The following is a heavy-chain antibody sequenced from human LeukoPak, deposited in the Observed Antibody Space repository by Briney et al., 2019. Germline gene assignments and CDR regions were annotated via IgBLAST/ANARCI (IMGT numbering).Heavy chain of an antibody. CDR2: LSGSGVNT. CDR1: GFSFSSYG. D-gene: IGHD1-26*01. Sequence: GGSLRLSCAASGFSFSSYGMSWVRQAPGKGLEWVSALSGSGVNTHYADSVKGRFTISRDNSENTLYLQMNSLRAEDTAIYYCAKGQWELTNPWGQGTLVTVSS. CDR3: AKGQWELTNP. J-gene: IGHJ5*02. V-gene: IGHV3-23*01.